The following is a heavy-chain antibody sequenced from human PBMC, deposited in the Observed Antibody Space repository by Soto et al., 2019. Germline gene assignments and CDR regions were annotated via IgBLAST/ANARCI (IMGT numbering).Heavy chain of an antibody. V-gene: IGHV4-59*08. Sequence: SETLSLTCTVSGGSISSYYWSWIRQPPGKGLEWIGYIYYSGSTNYNPSLKSRVTISVDTSKNQFSLKLSSVTAADTAVYYCARRKAPRPYDFWSGYYLGGVDYFDYWGQGTLVTVSS. CDR1: GGSISSYY. D-gene: IGHD3-3*01. CDR3: ARRKAPRPYDFWSGYYLGGVDYFDY. J-gene: IGHJ4*02. CDR2: IYYSGST.